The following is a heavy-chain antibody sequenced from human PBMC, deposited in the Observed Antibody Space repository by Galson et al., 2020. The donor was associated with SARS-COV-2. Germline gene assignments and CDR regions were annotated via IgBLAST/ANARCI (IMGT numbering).Heavy chain of an antibody. J-gene: IGHJ4*02. CDR1: GGSISSYY. CDR2: IYYSGST. CDR3: VSSGWKLGFDY. V-gene: IGHV4-59*08. D-gene: IGHD6-19*01. Sequence: SETLSLTCTDSGGSISSYYWSWIRQPPGKGLDWTGYIYYSGSTNYNPSLKSRVTISVDTSKNQFSLKLSSVTAADTAVYYCVSSGWKLGFDYWGQGTLVTVSS.